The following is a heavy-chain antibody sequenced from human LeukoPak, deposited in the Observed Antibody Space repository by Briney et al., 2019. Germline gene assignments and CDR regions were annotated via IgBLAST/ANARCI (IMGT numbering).Heavy chain of an antibody. J-gene: IGHJ6*03. CDR3: ARVITMVRGHYYYYMDV. CDR1: GYSISSGYY. V-gene: IGHV4-38-2*02. Sequence: SETLSLTCTVSGYSISSGYYWGWIRQPPGKGLEWIGSIYHSGSTYYNPSLKNRVTISVDTSKNQFSLKLSSVTAADTAVYYCARVITMVRGHYYYYMDVWGKGTTVTVSS. D-gene: IGHD3-10*01. CDR2: IYHSGST.